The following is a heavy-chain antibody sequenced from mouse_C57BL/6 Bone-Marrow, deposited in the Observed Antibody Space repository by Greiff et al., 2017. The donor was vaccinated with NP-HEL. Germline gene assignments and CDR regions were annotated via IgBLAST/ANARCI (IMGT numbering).Heavy chain of an antibody. V-gene: IGHV5-6*01. CDR3: ARHITTGVAPSFAY. D-gene: IGHD1-1*01. J-gene: IGHJ3*01. CDR2: ISSGGSYT. Sequence: VQLKESGGDLVKPGGSLKLSCAASGFTFSSYGMSWVRQTPDKRLEWVATISSGGSYTYYPDSVKGRFTISRDNAKNTLYLQMSSLKSEDTAMYYCARHITTGVAPSFAYWGQGTLVTVSA. CDR1: GFTFSSYG.